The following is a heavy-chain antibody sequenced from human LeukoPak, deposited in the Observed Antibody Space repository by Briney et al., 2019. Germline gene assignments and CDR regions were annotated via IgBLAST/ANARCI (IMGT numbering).Heavy chain of an antibody. D-gene: IGHD3-22*01. J-gene: IGHJ3*02. CDR2: ISGSGGNT. CDR3: AKGELWDSIGYDAFDI. CDR1: GFTFSSYG. V-gene: IGHV3-23*01. Sequence: PGGSPRLSCAASGFTFSSYGMHWVRQAPGKGLEWVSAISGSGGNTYYADSVKGRFTISRDSSKNTLYLQMNSLRAEDTAVYYCAKGELWDSIGYDAFDIWGQGTMVTVSS.